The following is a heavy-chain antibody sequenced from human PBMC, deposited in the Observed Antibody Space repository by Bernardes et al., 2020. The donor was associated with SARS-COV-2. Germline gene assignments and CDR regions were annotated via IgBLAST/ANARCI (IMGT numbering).Heavy chain of an antibody. J-gene: IGHJ5*02. CDR2: INPNSGGT. CDR1: GYTFTGYQ. CDR3: ARAHVMTIDSWFDP. D-gene: IGHD3-3*01. Sequence: ASVKVSCKASGYTFTGYQMHWVRQAHGQGLEWMGRINPNSGGTFYAQHFQGRVTLTRDTSINTAYMELSGLRSDDSAVYYCARAHVMTIDSWFDPWGQGTLVTVSS. V-gene: IGHV1-2*06.